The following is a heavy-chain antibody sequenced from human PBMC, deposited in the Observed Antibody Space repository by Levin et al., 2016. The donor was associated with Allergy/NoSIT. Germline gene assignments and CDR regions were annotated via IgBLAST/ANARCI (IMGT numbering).Heavy chain of an antibody. CDR3: ARTRLRGVMLSVFDM. CDR2: IFPSDSDT. J-gene: IGHJ3*02. CDR1: GYRFTSHW. V-gene: IGHV5-51*01. D-gene: IGHD3-10*01. Sequence: GESLKISCKTSGYRFTSHWIGWVRQLPGKGLEWMGNIFPSDSDTKYSPSFEGHVTISADKSTNTAYLQWSGLKALDTGIYFCARTRLRGVMLSVFDMWGQGTVVTVSS.